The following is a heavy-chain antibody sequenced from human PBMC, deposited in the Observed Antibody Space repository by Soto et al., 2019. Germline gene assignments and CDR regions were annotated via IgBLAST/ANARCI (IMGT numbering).Heavy chain of an antibody. CDR3: TRVPGYSGYDLRDYYYYGIDV. CDR1: GFTFGDYA. V-gene: IGHV3-49*03. D-gene: IGHD5-12*01. Sequence: PGGSLRLSCTASGFTFGDYAMSWFRQAPGKGLEWVGFIRSKAYGGTTEYAASVKGRCTISRDDSKSIAYMQMNSLKTEDTAVYYCTRVPGYSGYDLRDYYYYGIDVWGQGTTVTVSS. CDR2: IRSKAYGGTT. J-gene: IGHJ6*02.